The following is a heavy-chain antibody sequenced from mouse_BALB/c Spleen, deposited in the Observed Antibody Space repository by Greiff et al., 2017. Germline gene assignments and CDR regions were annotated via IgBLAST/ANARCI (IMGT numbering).Heavy chain of an antibody. J-gene: IGHJ3*01. Sequence: LQQPGSELVRPGASVKLSCKASGYTFTSYWMHWVKQRPGQGLEWIGNIYPGSGSTNYDEKFKSKATLTVDTSSSTAYMQLSSLTSEDSAVYYCTRGDYPSFAYWGQGTLVTVSA. CDR2: IYPGSGST. CDR3: TRGDYPSFAY. CDR1: GYTFTSYW. V-gene: IGHV1S22*01. D-gene: IGHD2-4*01.